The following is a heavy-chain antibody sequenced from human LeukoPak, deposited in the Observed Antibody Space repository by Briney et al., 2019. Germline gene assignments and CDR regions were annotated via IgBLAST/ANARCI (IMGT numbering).Heavy chain of an antibody. CDR1: GGSISSYY. Sequence: PSETLSLTCTVSGGSISSYYWSWIRQPAGKGLEWIGRIYTSGSTNYNPSLKSRVTMSVDTSKNQFSLKLSSVTAADTAVYYCARERVWFGRRSNFDPWGQGTLATVSS. J-gene: IGHJ5*02. CDR3: ARERVWFGRRSNFDP. D-gene: IGHD3-10*01. V-gene: IGHV4-4*07. CDR2: IYTSGST.